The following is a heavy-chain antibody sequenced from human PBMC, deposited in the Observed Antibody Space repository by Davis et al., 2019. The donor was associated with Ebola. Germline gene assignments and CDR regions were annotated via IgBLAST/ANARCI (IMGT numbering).Heavy chain of an antibody. CDR3: ARDGFVTTHYYYGMDV. Sequence: SETLSLTCTVSGGSISSGDYYWSWIRQLPGKGLEWIGYIYYSGSTYYNPSLKSRVTISVDTSKNQFSLKLSSVTAADTAVYYCARDGFVTTHYYYGMDVWGQGTTVTVSS. D-gene: IGHD4-11*01. V-gene: IGHV4-30-4*01. CDR2: IYYSGST. J-gene: IGHJ6*02. CDR1: GGSISSGDYY.